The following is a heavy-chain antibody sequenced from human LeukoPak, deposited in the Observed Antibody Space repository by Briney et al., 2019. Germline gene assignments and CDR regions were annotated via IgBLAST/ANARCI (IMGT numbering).Heavy chain of an antibody. CDR3: ARVLRDSSGPNFDY. CDR2: IKQDGSEK. J-gene: IGHJ4*02. CDR1: GFTFSSYW. V-gene: IGHV3-7*01. D-gene: IGHD6-19*01. Sequence: PGGSLRLSCAASGFTFSSYWMSWVRQALGKGLEWVANIKQDGSEKYYVDSVKGRFTISRDNAKNSLYLQMNSLRAEDTAVYYCARVLRDSSGPNFDYWGQGTLVTVSS.